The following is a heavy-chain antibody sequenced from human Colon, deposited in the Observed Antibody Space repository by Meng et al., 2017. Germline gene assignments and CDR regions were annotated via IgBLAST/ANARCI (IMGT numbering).Heavy chain of an antibody. CDR1: GGSFSGYY. D-gene: IGHD6-19*01. CDR2: INHSGST. Sequence: QVRLQQWGAGRLKPSEPPSLTCAVYGGSFSGYYWSWIRQPPGKGLEWIGEINHSGSTNYNPSLKSRVTISVDTSKNQFSLKLSSVTAADTAVYYCARERLSSGWYGGRWFDPWGQGTLVTVSS. CDR3: ARERLSSGWYGGRWFDP. J-gene: IGHJ5*02. V-gene: IGHV4-34*01.